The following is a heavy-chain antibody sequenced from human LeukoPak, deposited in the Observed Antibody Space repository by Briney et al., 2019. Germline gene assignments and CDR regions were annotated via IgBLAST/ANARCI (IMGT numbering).Heavy chain of an antibody. V-gene: IGHV3-73*01. CDR3: TSPKRYGDYGNDY. CDR2: ISSKANSYAT. D-gene: IGHD4-17*01. CDR1: GFSFSGSA. Sequence: GGSLRLSCAASGFSFSGSAMHWVRQASGKGLEWVGRISSKANSYATAYAASVNGRFTISRNDSKNTAYLQLNSLKTEDTAMYYCTSPKRYGDYGNDYWGQGTLVTVSS. J-gene: IGHJ4*02.